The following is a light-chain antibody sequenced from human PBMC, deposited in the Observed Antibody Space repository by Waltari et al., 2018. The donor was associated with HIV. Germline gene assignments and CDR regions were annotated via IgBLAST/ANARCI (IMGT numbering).Light chain of an antibody. V-gene: IGLV1-51*01. CDR2: DND. Sequence: QSVLTQPPSVSAAPGQKVTISCSGSSSQVGNDFVSWYQHLPGAATKLLIYDNDKRPSGISDRFSGSKSGTSATLGITGLQTGDEADYYCGTWDTSLGAGVFGGGTKLTVL. CDR3: GTWDTSLGAGV. J-gene: IGLJ3*02. CDR1: SSQVGNDF.